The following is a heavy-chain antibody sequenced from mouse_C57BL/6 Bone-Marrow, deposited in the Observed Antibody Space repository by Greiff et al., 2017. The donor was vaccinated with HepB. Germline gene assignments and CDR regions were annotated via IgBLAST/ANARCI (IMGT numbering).Heavy chain of an antibody. CDR2: INPSSGYT. J-gene: IGHJ2*01. CDR1: GYTFTSYT. D-gene: IGHD1-1*01. Sequence: VQLQQSGAELARPGASVKMSCKASGYTFTSYTMHWVKQRPGQGLEWIGYINPSSGYTKYNQKFKDKATLTADKSSSTAYMQLSSLTSEDSAVYYCAGDYYYGSFDYWGQGTTLTVSS. CDR3: AGDYYYGSFDY. V-gene: IGHV1-4*01.